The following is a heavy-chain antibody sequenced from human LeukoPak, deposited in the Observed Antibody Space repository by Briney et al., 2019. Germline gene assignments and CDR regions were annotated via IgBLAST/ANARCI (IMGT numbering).Heavy chain of an antibody. CDR1: GFSVITNY. Sequence: GGSLRLSWEGSGFSVITNYMNWVRQAPGKGREWVSILYSGGSTYYADSVKGRFTVSRDSSKNTLYLHMNSLRAEDTAVYYCARVGDHYHWYLDVWGRGTLVTASS. CDR2: LYSGGST. CDR3: ARVGDHYHWYLDV. J-gene: IGHJ2*01. D-gene: IGHD3-10*01. V-gene: IGHV3-53*01.